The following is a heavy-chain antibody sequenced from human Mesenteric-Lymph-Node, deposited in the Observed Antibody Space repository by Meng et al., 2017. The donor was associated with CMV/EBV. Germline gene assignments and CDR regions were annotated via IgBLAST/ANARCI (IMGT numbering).Heavy chain of an antibody. J-gene: IGHJ6*02. D-gene: IGHD6-19*01. CDR2: ISGSGGGT. Sequence: GGSLRLSGAASGFTFSSYAMSWVRQAPGKGLEWVSGISGSGGGTYYADSVKGRFTISRDNAKNSLYLQMNSLRAEDTAVYYCARDSPAWLPTYYYYGMDVWGQGTTVTVSS. V-gene: IGHV3-23*01. CDR1: GFTFSSYA. CDR3: ARDSPAWLPTYYYYGMDV.